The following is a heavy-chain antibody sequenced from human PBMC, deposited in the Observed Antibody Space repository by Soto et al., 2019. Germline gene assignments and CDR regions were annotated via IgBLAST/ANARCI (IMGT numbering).Heavy chain of an antibody. D-gene: IGHD3-22*01. V-gene: IGHV4-4*07. CDR3: ARDRYYDSSGYGMDV. Sequence: SETLSLTCTVSGGSTSSYYWSWIRQPAGKGLEWIGRIYTSGSTNYNPSLKSRVTMSVDTSKNQFSLKLSSVTAADTAVYYCARDRYYDSSGYGMDVWGQGTTVTVSS. J-gene: IGHJ6*02. CDR2: IYTSGST. CDR1: GGSTSSYY.